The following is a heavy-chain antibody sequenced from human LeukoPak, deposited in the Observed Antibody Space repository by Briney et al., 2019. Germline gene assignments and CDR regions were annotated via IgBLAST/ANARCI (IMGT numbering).Heavy chain of an antibody. CDR1: GFTFSKYD. D-gene: IGHD6-13*01. V-gene: IGHV3-23*01. CDR2: IDRGVGST. CDR3: AKDIAAAGNDY. Sequence: GGSLRLSCAASGFTFSKYDMSWVRQAPGKGLECVSAIDRGVGSTYYADSVKGRFTISRDNSKNTLYLQMNSLRAEDTAVYYCAKDIAAAGNDYWGQGTLVTVSS. J-gene: IGHJ4*02.